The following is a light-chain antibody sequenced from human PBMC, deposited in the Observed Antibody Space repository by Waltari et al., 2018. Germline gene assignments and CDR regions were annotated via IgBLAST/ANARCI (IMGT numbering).Light chain of an antibody. Sequence: DIVMTQSPNSLAVSLGERATINCKSSQSVLYNSNNKNYLAWYQQKPGQPPKLLIYWASTRESGVPERFSGSGSGTDFTLSISSLQAEDVAVYYCQQHYISRTFGQGTRVEIK. CDR2: WAS. CDR3: QQHYISRT. CDR1: QSVLYNSNNKNY. V-gene: IGKV4-1*01. J-gene: IGKJ1*01.